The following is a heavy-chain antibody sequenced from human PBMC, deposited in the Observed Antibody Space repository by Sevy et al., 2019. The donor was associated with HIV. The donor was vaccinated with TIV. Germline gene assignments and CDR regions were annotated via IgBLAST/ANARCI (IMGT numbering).Heavy chain of an antibody. V-gene: IGHV4-34*01. CDR1: GGSFSGYY. CDR2: INHSGST. J-gene: IGHJ3*02. D-gene: IGHD3-22*01. Sequence: SKTLSLTCAVYGGSFSGYYWSWIRQPPGKGLEWIGEINHSGSTNYNPSLKSRVTISVDTSKNQFSLKLSSVTAADTAVYYCASPSVDSSGYDAFDIWGQGTMVTVSS. CDR3: ASPSVDSSGYDAFDI.